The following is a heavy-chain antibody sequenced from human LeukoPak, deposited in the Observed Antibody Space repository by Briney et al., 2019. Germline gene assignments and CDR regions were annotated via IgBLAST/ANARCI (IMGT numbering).Heavy chain of an antibody. Sequence: SETLSLTCTVSDGSISSSSYYWGWIRQPPGKGLEWIGNIYYSGSTYYNPSLKSRVTMSVDTSKNQFSLKLSSVIAADTAVYYCARLWSTDCSGGSCPHQPNYWGQGTLVTVSS. CDR1: DGSISSSSYY. D-gene: IGHD2-15*01. J-gene: IGHJ4*02. CDR2: IYYSGST. CDR3: ARLWSTDCSGGSCPHQPNY. V-gene: IGHV4-39*01.